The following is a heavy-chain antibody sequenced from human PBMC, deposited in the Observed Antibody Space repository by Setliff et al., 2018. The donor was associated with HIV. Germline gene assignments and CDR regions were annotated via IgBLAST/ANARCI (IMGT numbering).Heavy chain of an antibody. Sequence: FSFSSYWMHWVRQVPGKGLVWVARSNNDGSAEYYVDSAKGRFTISRDNAKNSLYLQMNSLRAEDTAIYYCASSRPPDDSSGFLDHWGQGTLVTVSS. CDR2: SNNDGSAE. D-gene: IGHD3-22*01. CDR1: FSFSSYW. CDR3: ASSRPPDDSSGFLDH. V-gene: IGHV3-7*05. J-gene: IGHJ4*02.